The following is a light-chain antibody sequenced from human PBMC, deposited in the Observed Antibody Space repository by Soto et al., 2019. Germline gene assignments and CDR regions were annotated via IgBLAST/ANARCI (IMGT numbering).Light chain of an antibody. J-gene: IGKJ4*01. CDR3: QEYSRY. CDR1: HSISTW. V-gene: IGKV1-5*01. CDR2: EAS. Sequence: DIQMTQSPSTLSASVGDRVTITCRARHSISTWLAWYQQKPGKAPKVLISEASNLRSGVPSRFSGSGSGTEFTLTISSLQPDDIGTYYCQEYSRYFGGGTKVEIK.